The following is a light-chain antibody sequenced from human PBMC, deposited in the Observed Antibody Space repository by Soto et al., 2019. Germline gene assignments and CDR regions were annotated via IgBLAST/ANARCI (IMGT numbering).Light chain of an antibody. CDR2: MAS. V-gene: IGKV1-5*03. CDR1: QTISSW. Sequence: DIQMTQSPSTLSGSVGDRVTITCRASQTISSWLALYQQKPGKAPKLLIYMASTLKSGVPSRFSGSGSGTEFTLTISSLQPDDFATYYCQHYNSYSEAFGQGTKVDI. J-gene: IGKJ1*01. CDR3: QHYNSYSEA.